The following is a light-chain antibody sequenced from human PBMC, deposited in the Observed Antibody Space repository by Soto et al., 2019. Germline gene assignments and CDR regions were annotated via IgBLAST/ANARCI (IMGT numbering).Light chain of an antibody. J-gene: IGLJ3*02. CDR2: DVN. CDR1: SNDVGGYNY. CDR3: CSYAGSYTWV. Sequence: QSALTQPRSVSGSPGQSVTISCTGTSNDVGGYNYVSWYQQHPGKAPKLMIYDVNKRPSGVPDRFSGSKSGNTASLTISGLQADDEADYYCCSYAGSYTWVFGGGPKVTVL. V-gene: IGLV2-11*01.